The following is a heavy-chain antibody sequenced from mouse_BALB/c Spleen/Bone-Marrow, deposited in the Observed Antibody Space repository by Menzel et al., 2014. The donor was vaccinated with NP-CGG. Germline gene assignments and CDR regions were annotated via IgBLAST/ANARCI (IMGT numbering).Heavy chain of an antibody. J-gene: IGHJ2*01. D-gene: IGHD2-3*01. CDR3: ARYDVYYYFDY. Sequence: EVMLAESGGGLVQPGGSLRLSCATSGFTFTDYYMSWVRQPPGKALEWLGFIRNKANGYTTEYSASVKGRFTISRDNSQSILYLQMNTLRAEDSATYYCARYDVYYYFDYWGQGTTLPVSS. CDR2: IRNKANGYTT. V-gene: IGHV7-3*02. CDR1: GFTFTDYY.